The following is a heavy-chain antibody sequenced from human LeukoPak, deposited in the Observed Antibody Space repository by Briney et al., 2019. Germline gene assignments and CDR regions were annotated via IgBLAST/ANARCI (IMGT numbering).Heavy chain of an antibody. J-gene: IGHJ3*02. CDR3: AKPSSSGDAFDI. Sequence: PGGSLRLSCTASKFTFSHYGMQWVRQAPGKGLEWVAIIDQNGANIGYGDSVKGRFTVSRDNAQNSLYLQMNNLRAEDTAVYYCAKPSSSGDAFDIWGQGTMVTVSS. CDR2: IDQNGANI. CDR1: KFTFSHYG. D-gene: IGHD6-19*01. V-gene: IGHV3-7*03.